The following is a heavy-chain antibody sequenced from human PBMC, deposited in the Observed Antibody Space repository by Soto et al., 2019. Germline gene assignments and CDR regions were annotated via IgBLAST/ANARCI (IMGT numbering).Heavy chain of an antibody. Sequence: SETLSLTCTVSGDSISTFYWGWMRQSPGKGLEWIGYVYYTGSTNYNPSLKSRVTISVDRSKNQFSLKLTSANAADTAVYYCARGRTVRNYADDSSDYFYFFDYWGQGTQVTVSS. CDR1: GDSISTFY. CDR3: ARGRTVRNYADDSSDYFYFFDY. J-gene: IGHJ4*02. V-gene: IGHV4-59*01. CDR2: VYYTGST. D-gene: IGHD3-22*01.